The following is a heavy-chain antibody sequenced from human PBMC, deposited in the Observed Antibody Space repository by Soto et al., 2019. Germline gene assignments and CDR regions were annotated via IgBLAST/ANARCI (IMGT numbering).Heavy chain of an antibody. Sequence: KPSETLSLTCAVYGGSFIGYYWSLIGQPPFKWLEWIGEINHSGSTNYNPSLKSRVTISVDTSKNQFSLKLSSVTAADTAVYYCATQKRGYYGSGSYSYFDYWGQGTLVTVSS. CDR2: INHSGST. J-gene: IGHJ4*02. V-gene: IGHV4-34*01. CDR1: GGSFIGYY. D-gene: IGHD3-10*01. CDR3: ATQKRGYYGSGSYSYFDY.